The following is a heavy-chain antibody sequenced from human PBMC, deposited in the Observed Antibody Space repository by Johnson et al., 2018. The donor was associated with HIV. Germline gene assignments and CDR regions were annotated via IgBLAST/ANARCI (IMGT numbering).Heavy chain of an antibody. Sequence: VQLVESGGRLVQPGRSLRLSCAASGFTFSSYAMSWVRQAPGKGLEWVSGISWNSGSIGYADSVKGRFTISRDNAKNSLYLQMNSLRAEDTAVYYCAKGPLYYYDSRLGSGAFDIWGQGTMVTVSS. CDR3: AKGPLYYYDSRLGSGAFDI. V-gene: IGHV3-9*01. CDR2: ISWNSGSI. CDR1: GFTFSSYA. J-gene: IGHJ3*02. D-gene: IGHD3-22*01.